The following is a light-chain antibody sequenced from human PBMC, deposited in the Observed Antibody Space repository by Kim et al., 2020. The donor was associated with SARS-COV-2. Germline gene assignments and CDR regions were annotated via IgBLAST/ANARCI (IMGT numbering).Light chain of an antibody. Sequence: GQKVNTTCQGSSANIVNNYVTWYQQLPGTAPKLLIYDNNKRPSGIPDRFSGSKAGTSATLGITGLQTGDEADYYCGTWDSSLSAYVFGTGTKVTVL. J-gene: IGLJ1*01. CDR3: GTWDSSLSAYV. CDR2: DNN. CDR1: SANIVNNY. V-gene: IGLV1-51*01.